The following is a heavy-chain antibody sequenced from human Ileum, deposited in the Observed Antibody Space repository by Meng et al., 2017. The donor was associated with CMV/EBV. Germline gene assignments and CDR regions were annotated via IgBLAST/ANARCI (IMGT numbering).Heavy chain of an antibody. Sequence: SGFTFSSYAMSWVRQAPGKGLEWVSAISGSGGSTYYADSVKGRFTISRDNSKNTLYLQMNSLRAEDTAVYYCAKAVRFLEWLSGFDPWGQGTLVTVSS. V-gene: IGHV3-23*01. CDR2: ISGSGGST. CDR3: AKAVRFLEWLSGFDP. J-gene: IGHJ5*02. D-gene: IGHD3-3*01. CDR1: GFTFSSYA.